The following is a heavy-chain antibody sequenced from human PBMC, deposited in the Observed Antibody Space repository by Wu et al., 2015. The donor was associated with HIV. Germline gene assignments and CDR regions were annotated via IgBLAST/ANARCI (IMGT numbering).Heavy chain of an antibody. CDR2: TNVNTGGT. CDR3: TRDELFRVDDAFDL. V-gene: IGHV1-2*02. D-gene: IGHD3-10*01. CDR1: GGTFSSYA. J-gene: IGHJ3*01. Sequence: QVQLLQSGAEVKKPGSSVKVSCKASGGTFSSYAISWVRQAPGQNFEWMGWTNVNTGGTNYAPKFQGRVTMTRDTSISTAYIELSGLTSDDTAVYYCTRDELFRVDDAFDLWGQGTLVTVSS.